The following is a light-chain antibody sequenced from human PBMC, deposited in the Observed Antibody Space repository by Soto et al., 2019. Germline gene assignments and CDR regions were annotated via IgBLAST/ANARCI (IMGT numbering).Light chain of an antibody. CDR2: SNN. J-gene: IGLJ3*02. Sequence: QSVLTQPPSASGTPGQRVTISCSGSSSNIGSNTVNWYQQLPGTAPKLLIYSNNQRPSGVPDRFSGSRSGTSASLAISGPQSEDEGDYYCAAWDDSLNGRGVFGGGTKVTVL. CDR1: SSNIGSNT. CDR3: AAWDDSLNGRGV. V-gene: IGLV1-44*01.